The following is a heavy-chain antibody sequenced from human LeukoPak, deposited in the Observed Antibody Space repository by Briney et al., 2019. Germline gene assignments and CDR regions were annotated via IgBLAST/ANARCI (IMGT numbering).Heavy chain of an antibody. V-gene: IGHV1-69*13. J-gene: IGHJ4*02. D-gene: IGHD6-13*01. CDR2: IIPIFGTA. Sequence: SVKVSCKASGGTFSSYAISWVRQAPGQGLEWMGGIIPIFGTANYAQKFQGRVTITADESTSPAYMELSSLRSEDTAVYYCARDRGYSSSWYETNFDYWGQGTLVTVSS. CDR1: GGTFSSYA. CDR3: ARDRGYSSSWYETNFDY.